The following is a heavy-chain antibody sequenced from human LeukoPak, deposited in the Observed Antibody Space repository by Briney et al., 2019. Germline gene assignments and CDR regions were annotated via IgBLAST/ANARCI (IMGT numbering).Heavy chain of an antibody. CDR1: GFTFSSYG. V-gene: IGHV3-30*18. CDR3: AKVLLRLGELSPFVY. J-gene: IGHJ4*02. CDR2: ISYDGSNK. D-gene: IGHD3-16*02. Sequence: GGSLRLSCAASGFTFSSYGMHWVRQAPGKGLEWVAVISYDGSNKYYADSVKGRFTISRDNSKNTLYLQMNSLRAEDTAVYYCAKVLLRLGELSPFVYWGQGTLVTVSS.